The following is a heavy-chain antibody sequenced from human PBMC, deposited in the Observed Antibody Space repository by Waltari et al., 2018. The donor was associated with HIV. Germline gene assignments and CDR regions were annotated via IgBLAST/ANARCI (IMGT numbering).Heavy chain of an antibody. CDR1: GFTFSSYW. V-gene: IGHV3-7*01. CDR2: KKQNGSVK. J-gene: IGHJ4*02. D-gene: IGHD2-15*01. Sequence: EVQLVESGGGLVQPGGSLRLSCAASGFTFSSYWMSWVRQARGKGREWVDNKKQNGSVKNYVGSVKGRFTISRDNAKNSLYLQMNSLRAEDTAVYYCAREIWWLHMVGYFDYWGQGTLVTVSS. CDR3: AREIWWLHMVGYFDY.